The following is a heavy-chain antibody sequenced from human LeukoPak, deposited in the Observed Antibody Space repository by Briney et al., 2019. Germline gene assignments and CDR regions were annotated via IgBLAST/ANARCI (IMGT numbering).Heavy chain of an antibody. J-gene: IGHJ4*02. CDR3: ASLAGAYFFDH. D-gene: IGHD6-19*01. CDR1: GFIFNKYW. Sequence: GGSLRLSCTASGFIFNKYWMSWVRQAPGKGVEWVATVREDGAEKYYVDSVRGRMTIYRDKGKNSLYLQIKRPRDEDTDEYYCASLAGAYFFDHWGQGTLVTVSS. V-gene: IGHV3-7*01. CDR2: VREDGAEK.